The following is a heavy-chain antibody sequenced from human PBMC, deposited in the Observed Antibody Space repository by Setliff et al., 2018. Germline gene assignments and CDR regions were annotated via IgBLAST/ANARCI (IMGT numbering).Heavy chain of an antibody. D-gene: IGHD3-10*01. Sequence: GGSLRLSCAASEFTFSNYWMSWVRQAPGKGLEWVANINQDGSEKYYADSVKGRLTVSRDNAKKSLDLQMNSLRVDDTAVYYCARPGRSNYWDSFDYWGQGILVTVSS. CDR3: ARPGRSNYWDSFDY. J-gene: IGHJ4*02. CDR1: EFTFSNYW. V-gene: IGHV3-7*01. CDR2: INQDGSEK.